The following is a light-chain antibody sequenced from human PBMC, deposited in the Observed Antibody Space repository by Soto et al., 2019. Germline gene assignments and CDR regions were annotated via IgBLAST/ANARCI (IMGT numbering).Light chain of an antibody. CDR1: QSVSSSY. J-gene: IGKJ5*01. V-gene: IGKV3D-20*01. CDR3: QQYGSSPIT. Sequence: IVLTQSPATLSVSPWERATLSCGASQSVSSSYLAWYQQKPGLAPRLLIYDASSRATGIPDRFSGSGSGTDFTLTISRLEPEDFAVYYCQQYGSSPITFGQGTRLEIK. CDR2: DAS.